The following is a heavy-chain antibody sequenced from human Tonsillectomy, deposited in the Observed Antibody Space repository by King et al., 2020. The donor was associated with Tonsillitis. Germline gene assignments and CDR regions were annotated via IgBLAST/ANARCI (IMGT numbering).Heavy chain of an antibody. J-gene: IGHJ6*02. D-gene: IGHD6-6*01. Sequence: VQLQQSGPGLVKPSQTLSLTCAISGDSVSSNSAAWNWIRQSPSRGLEWLGRTYYRSKWYNDYAVSVKSRITISPDTSKNQFSLQLNSVTPEDTAVYYCARVTGRAARCAWCMDVWGQGTTVTVSS. CDR2: TYYRSKWYN. CDR1: GDSVSSNSAA. CDR3: ARVTGRAARCAWCMDV. V-gene: IGHV6-1*01.